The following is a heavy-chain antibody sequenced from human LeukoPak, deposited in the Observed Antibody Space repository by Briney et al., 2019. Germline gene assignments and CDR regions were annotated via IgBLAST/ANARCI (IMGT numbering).Heavy chain of an antibody. J-gene: IGHJ4*02. D-gene: IGHD2-21*02. CDR1: GGSISSYY. V-gene: IGHV4-59*08. CDR2: IYYSGST. CDR3: ARQSGVVTAIRFDY. Sequence: SETLSLTYTVSGGSISSYYWSWIRQPPGKGLEWIGYIYYSGSTNYNPSLKSRVTISVDTSKNQFSLKLSSVTAADTAVYYCARQSGVVTAIRFDYWGQGTLVTVSP.